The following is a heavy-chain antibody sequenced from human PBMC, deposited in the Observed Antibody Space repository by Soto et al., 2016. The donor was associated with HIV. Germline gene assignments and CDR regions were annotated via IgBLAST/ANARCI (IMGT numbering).Heavy chain of an antibody. CDR3: AREDDYGDFEGRMVDL. J-gene: IGHJ5*02. Sequence: QVQLVESGGGVVQPGRSLRLSCAASGFIFSSFDFNWVRQALGKGLEWVAVVSYGGDKKYYADSVKGRFTISRDNSKNTLYLQMNSLRVEDTAMYFCAREDDYGDFEGRMVDLWGQGTLVTVSS. D-gene: IGHD4-17*01. CDR2: VSYGGDKK. V-gene: IGHV3-30*04. CDR1: GFIFSSFD.